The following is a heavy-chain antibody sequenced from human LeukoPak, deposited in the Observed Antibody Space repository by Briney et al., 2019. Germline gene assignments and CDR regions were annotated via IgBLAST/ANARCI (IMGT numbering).Heavy chain of an antibody. CDR3: ARAGSSTLSYYFDY. J-gene: IGHJ4*02. CDR2: ISGTGGSS. CDR1: GFTFSSYA. V-gene: IGHV3-23*01. D-gene: IGHD3-16*02. Sequence: GGSLRLSCAASGFTFSSYAMTWVRQAPGKGLEWVSVISGTGGSSIYADSVKGRFSISRDNSKNTLYLQLNSLRVEDTAVYYCARAGSSTLSYYFDYWGQGTLVTVSS.